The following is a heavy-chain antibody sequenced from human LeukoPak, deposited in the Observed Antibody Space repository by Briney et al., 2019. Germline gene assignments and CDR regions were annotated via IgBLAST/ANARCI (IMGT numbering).Heavy chain of an antibody. V-gene: IGHV3-7*04. Sequence: GGSLRLSCEASGFTFSSYLMTWVRQAPGKGLEWVGNINQDGGEQYFVDSVKGRFTMSRDNAKNSLYLQLNNLGSEDTAKYYCAKGHYGDLKWGQGTLVTVSS. CDR2: INQDGGEQ. CDR1: GFTFSSYL. CDR3: AKGHYGDLK. D-gene: IGHD4-17*01. J-gene: IGHJ4*02.